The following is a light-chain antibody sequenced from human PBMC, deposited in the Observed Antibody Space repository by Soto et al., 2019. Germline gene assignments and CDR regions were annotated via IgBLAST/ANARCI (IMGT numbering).Light chain of an antibody. V-gene: IGKV3-11*01. Sequence: IVWTQSPATLSLCPGCRAPLSFRASQNIGTYLAWYQQKGGQAPRLVIFDASSRASGVPARFSGSGSGTDFTLAISSLEPEDFAIYYCQQRRNWPVTFGGGTKVDI. CDR1: QNIGTY. J-gene: IGKJ4*01. CDR2: DAS. CDR3: QQRRNWPVT.